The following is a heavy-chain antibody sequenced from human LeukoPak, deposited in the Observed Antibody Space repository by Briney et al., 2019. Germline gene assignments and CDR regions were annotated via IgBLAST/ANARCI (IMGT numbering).Heavy chain of an antibody. J-gene: IGHJ4*02. Sequence: SETLSLTCTVSGGSISSITYYWGWIRQPPGKGLEWIGSIYYSGSTYYNPSLKSRVTISVDTSKNQFSLKLGSVTAADTAVYYCARVWPEKYYYDSSGYFDYWGQGTLVTVS. D-gene: IGHD3-22*01. CDR1: GGSISSITYY. CDR2: IYYSGST. V-gene: IGHV4-39*07. CDR3: ARVWPEKYYYDSSGYFDY.